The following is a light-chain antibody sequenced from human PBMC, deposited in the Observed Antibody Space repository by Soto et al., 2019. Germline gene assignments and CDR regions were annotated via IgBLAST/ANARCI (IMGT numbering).Light chain of an antibody. J-gene: IGKJ5*01. V-gene: IGKV3-15*01. Sequence: EIVMTQSPATLSVSPGERATLSCRASQSVSGNLAWYQQKPGQAPRLLIYGASTRATGIPARCSGSGSGTDFTPTISSLQSEDFAVYYCQQYNNWPPTFGQGTRLEIK. CDR3: QQYNNWPPT. CDR1: QSVSGN. CDR2: GAS.